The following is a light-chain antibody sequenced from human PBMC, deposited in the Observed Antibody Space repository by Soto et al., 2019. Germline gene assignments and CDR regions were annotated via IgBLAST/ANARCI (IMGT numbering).Light chain of an antibody. Sequence: DIQMTQSPSTLSASVGDRVTISCRASQSVNIWLAWYQQKPGKAPKLLISKASSLESGVPSRFSGSGSGTEFTLTTSSLQPDDLATYYCQQYNNLWTFGQGTKVEIK. V-gene: IGKV1-5*03. CDR3: QQYNNLWT. CDR1: QSVNIW. CDR2: KAS. J-gene: IGKJ1*01.